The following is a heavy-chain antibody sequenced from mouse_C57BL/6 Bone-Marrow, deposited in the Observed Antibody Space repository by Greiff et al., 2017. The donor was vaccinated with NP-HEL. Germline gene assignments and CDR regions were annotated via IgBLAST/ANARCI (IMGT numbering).Heavy chain of an antibody. CDR2: IYPRSGNT. J-gene: IGHJ3*01. Sequence: QVQLQQSGAELARPGASVKLSCKASGYTFTSYGISWVKQRTGQGLEWIGEIYPRSGNTYYNEKFKGKATLTADKSSSTAYMELRSLTSEDSAVYFCARGDWDRGAWFAYWGQGTLVTVSA. D-gene: IGHD4-1*01. CDR1: GYTFTSYG. V-gene: IGHV1-81*01. CDR3: ARGDWDRGAWFAY.